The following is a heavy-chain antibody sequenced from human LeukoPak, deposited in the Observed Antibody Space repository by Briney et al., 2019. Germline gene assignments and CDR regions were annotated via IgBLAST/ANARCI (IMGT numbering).Heavy chain of an antibody. CDR2: IYTSGST. CDR1: GGSISSYY. Sequence: SETLSLTCTVSGGSISSYYWSWIRQPAGKGLEWIGRIYTSGSTNYNPSLKSRVTMSVDTSKNQFSLKLGSVTAADTAVYYCARDAPPFICSGCHFDAFDIWGQGTMVTVSS. CDR3: ARDAPPFICSGCHFDAFDI. D-gene: IGHD2-15*01. V-gene: IGHV4-4*07. J-gene: IGHJ3*02.